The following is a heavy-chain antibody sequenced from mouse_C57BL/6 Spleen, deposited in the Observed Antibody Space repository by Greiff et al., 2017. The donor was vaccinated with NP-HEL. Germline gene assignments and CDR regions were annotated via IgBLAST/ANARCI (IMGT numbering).Heavy chain of an antibody. D-gene: IGHD1-1*01. CDR1: GYTFTSYW. CDR2: IDPSDSYT. V-gene: IGHV1-69*01. J-gene: IGHJ1*03. Sequence: VQLQQPGAELVMPGASVKLSCKASGYTFTSYWMHWVKQRPGQGLEWIGEIDPSDSYTNYNQKFKGKSTLTVDKSSSTAYMQLSSLTSEDSAVYYGARLTTGVATGRYFDVWGTGTTVTVSS. CDR3: ARLTTGVATGRYFDV.